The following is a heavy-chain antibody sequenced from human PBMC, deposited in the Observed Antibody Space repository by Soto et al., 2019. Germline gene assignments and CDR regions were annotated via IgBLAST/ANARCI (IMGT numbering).Heavy chain of an antibody. V-gene: IGHV1-2*04. CDR3: AGDFRMYSHGVEG. Sequence: ASVKVSCQASGYPFSGLYIYWVRQAPGPGLEWMGWMNPRSGGTEFAEKFHGWVTVTLDTSIRSVFLELNSLISDETGCYSCAGDFRMYSHGVEGWGRLTTFAVAS. J-gene: IGHJ6*02. CDR2: MNPRSGGT. D-gene: IGHD4-4*01. CDR1: GYPFSGLY.